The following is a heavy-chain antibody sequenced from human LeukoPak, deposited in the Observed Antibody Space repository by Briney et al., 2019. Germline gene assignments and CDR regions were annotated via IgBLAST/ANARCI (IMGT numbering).Heavy chain of an antibody. CDR1: GYTFTGYY. J-gene: IGHJ4*02. D-gene: IGHD5-12*01. CDR2: INPNSGGT. V-gene: IGHV1-2*02. Sequence: GASVKVSCKASGYTFTGYYMHWVRQAPGQGLEWMGWINPNSGGTNYAQKFQGRVTMTRDTSISTAYMELSRLRSDDTAVYYCARDLDIVATILDYWGQGTPVTVSS. CDR3: ARDLDIVATILDY.